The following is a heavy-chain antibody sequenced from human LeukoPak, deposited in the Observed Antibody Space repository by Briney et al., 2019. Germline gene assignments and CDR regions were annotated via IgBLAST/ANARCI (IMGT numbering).Heavy chain of an antibody. V-gene: IGHV4-59*01. CDR3: ARGVVGATPDY. J-gene: IGHJ4*02. Sequence: NPSETLSLTCTVSGGSISSYYWSWIRQPPGKGLEWIGYIYYSGSTNYNPSLKSRVTISVDTSKNQFSLKLSSVTAADTAVYYCARGVVGATPDYWGQGTLVTVSS. CDR2: IYYSGST. D-gene: IGHD1-26*01. CDR1: GGSISSYY.